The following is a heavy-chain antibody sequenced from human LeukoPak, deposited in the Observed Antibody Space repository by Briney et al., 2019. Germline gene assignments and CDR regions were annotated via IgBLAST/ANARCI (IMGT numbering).Heavy chain of an antibody. Sequence: PGGSLRLSCAASGFTFSDYYMSWIRQAPGKGLEWVSYISSSGSTIYYADSVKGRFTISRDNAKNSLYLQMNSLRAEDTAVYYCARDVSDDILTGYFDYWGQGTLVTVSS. V-gene: IGHV3-11*01. CDR2: ISSSGSTI. D-gene: IGHD3-9*01. J-gene: IGHJ4*02. CDR1: GFTFSDYY. CDR3: ARDVSDDILTGYFDY.